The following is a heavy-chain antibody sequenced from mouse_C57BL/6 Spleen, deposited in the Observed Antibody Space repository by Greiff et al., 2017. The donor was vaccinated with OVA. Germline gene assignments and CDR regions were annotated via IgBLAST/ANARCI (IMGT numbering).Heavy chain of an antibody. CDR2: IDPISGGT. D-gene: IGHD1-1*01. V-gene: IGHV1-72*01. CDR1: GYTFTSYW. Sequence: VQLQQPGAELVKPGASVKLSCKASGYTFTSYWMHWVKQRPGRGLEWIGRIDPISGGTKYNEKFKSKATLTVDKPSSTAYMQLSSLTSEDSAVYYCARPYYYGSSYWYFDVWGTGTTVTVSS. CDR3: ARPYYYGSSYWYFDV. J-gene: IGHJ1*03.